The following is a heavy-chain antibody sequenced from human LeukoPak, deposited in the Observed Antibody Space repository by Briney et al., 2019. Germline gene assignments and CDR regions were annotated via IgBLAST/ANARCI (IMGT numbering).Heavy chain of an antibody. CDR3: ARGGDSYGFDY. D-gene: IGHD5-18*01. CDR2: ISSSSSYI. Sequence: GGSLRLSCAASGFTVSSNYMSWVRQAPGRGLEWVSSISSSSSYIYYADSVKGRFTISRDNAKNSLYLQMNSLRAEDTAVYYCARGGDSYGFDYWGQGTLVTVSS. J-gene: IGHJ4*02. V-gene: IGHV3-21*01. CDR1: GFTVSSNY.